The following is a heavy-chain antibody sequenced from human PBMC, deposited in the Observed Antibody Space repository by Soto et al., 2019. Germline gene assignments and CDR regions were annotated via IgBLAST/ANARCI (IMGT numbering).Heavy chain of an antibody. J-gene: IGHJ4*02. D-gene: IGHD3-10*01. Sequence: PSETLSLTFTVSGDSIIIDLYYWSCFCQPPGKGLEWIGFISHTGSNYYHTSFQRRLSIQVDTSNNQFSLNMKSVTAADTAMYFCGKGSGYHWGRGTLVTVSS. CDR3: GKGSGYH. CDR2: ISHTGSN. V-gene: IGHV4-30-4*02. CDR1: GDSIIIDLYY.